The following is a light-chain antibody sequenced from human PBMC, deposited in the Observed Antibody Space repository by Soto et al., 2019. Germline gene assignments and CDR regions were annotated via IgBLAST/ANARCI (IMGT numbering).Light chain of an antibody. CDR2: DVT. CDR1: SSDVGGYNF. Sequence: QSVLTQPRSVSGSPGQSVTISCTGTSSDVGGYNFVSWYQQHPGKAPKLLTYDVTKRPSGVPDRFSGSKSGNTASLITSGLQAEDEADYYCCSYAGSYSYVFGNGTKGTVL. V-gene: IGLV2-11*01. J-gene: IGLJ1*01. CDR3: CSYAGSYSYV.